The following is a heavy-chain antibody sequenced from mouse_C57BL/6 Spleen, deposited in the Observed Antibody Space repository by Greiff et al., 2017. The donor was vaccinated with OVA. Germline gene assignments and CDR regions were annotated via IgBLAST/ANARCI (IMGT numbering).Heavy chain of an antibody. CDR1: GFTFSSYA. V-gene: IGHV5-4*01. CDR2: ISDGGSYT. J-gene: IGHJ1*03. Sequence: EVKLVESGGGLVKPGGSLKLSCAASGFTFSSYAMSWVRQTPEKRLEWVANISDGGSYTYYPDNVKGRFTITRDNAKNNLYLQMSHLKSEDTAMYYCARDGSGHWYFDVWGTGTTVTVSS. D-gene: IGHD3-2*02. CDR3: ARDGSGHWYFDV.